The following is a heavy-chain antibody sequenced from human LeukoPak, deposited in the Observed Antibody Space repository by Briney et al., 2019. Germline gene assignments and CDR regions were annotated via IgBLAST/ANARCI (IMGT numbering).Heavy chain of an antibody. CDR1: GFTFSSYG. J-gene: IGHJ4*02. Sequence: RGSLRLSCAASGFTFSSYGMHWVRQAPGKGLEWVAVISYDGSNKYYADSVKGRFTISRDNSKNTLYLQMNSLRAEDTAVYYCAKEAAGDPIFDYWGQGTLVTVSS. D-gene: IGHD2-21*02. CDR3: AKEAAGDPIFDY. V-gene: IGHV3-30*18. CDR2: ISYDGSNK.